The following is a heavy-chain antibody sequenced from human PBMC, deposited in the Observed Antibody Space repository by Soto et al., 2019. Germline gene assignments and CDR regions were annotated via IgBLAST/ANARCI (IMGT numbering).Heavy chain of an antibody. CDR3: ARGDCSSTSCYAYWFDP. V-gene: IGHV1-2*04. D-gene: IGHD2-2*01. CDR2: INPNSGDT. CDR1: GYTFTSYG. J-gene: IGHJ5*02. Sequence: ASVKVSCKASGYTFTSYGISWVRQAPGQGLEWMGWINPNSGDTNYAQKFQGWVTMTRDTSISTAYMELSRLRSDDTAVYYCARGDCSSTSCYAYWFDPWGQGTLVTVSS.